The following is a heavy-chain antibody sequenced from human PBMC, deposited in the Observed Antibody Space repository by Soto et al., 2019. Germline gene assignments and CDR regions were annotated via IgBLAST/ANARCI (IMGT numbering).Heavy chain of an antibody. D-gene: IGHD3-22*01. CDR1: GGTFSSYA. J-gene: IGHJ3*02. V-gene: IGHV1-69*01. Sequence: QVQLVQSGAEVKKPGSSVKVSCKASGGTFSSYAISWVRQAPGQGLEWMGGITPIFGTANYAQKFQGRVTITADESTSTAYMELSSLRSEDTAVYYCAREANYYYDSSASDAFDIWGQGTMVTVSS. CDR3: AREANYYYDSSASDAFDI. CDR2: ITPIFGTA.